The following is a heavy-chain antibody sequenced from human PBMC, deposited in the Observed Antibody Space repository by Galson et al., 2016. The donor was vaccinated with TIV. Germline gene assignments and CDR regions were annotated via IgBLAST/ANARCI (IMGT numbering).Heavy chain of an antibody. V-gene: IGHV3-23*01. CDR1: GFTFGNYA. J-gene: IGHJ3*02. D-gene: IGHD4/OR15-4a*01. CDR3: GKMMLIITNAFEI. CDR2: ISGSDNST. Sequence: SLRLSCAASGFTFGNYAMSWVRRAPGKGLEWVSGISGSDNSTYYAESVKGRFTISRDNSKNTLFLQMNSLRAEDTATYYCGKMMLIITNAFEIWGQGTMVTVPS.